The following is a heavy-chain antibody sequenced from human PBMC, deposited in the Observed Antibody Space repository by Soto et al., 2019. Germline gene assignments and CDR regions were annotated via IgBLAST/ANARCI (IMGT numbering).Heavy chain of an antibody. V-gene: IGHV4-59*04. CDR1: GGSIRDYF. D-gene: IGHD1-26*01. CDR2: IYYSGAT. CDR3: ARLAYSGYLQT. Sequence: PSETLSLTCTVSGGSIRDYFWTWIRQPPGKGLEWIGYIYYSGATYYNPSLQSRVTISVDTSNNRFSLTLSSLTAADTAVYFCARLAYSGYLQTWGQGSLVTVSS. J-gene: IGHJ1*01.